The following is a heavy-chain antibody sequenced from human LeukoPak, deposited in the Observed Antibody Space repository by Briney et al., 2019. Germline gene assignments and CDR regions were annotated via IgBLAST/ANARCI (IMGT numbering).Heavy chain of an antibody. CDR1: GYTLTELP. D-gene: IGHD2-2*01. CDR2: FDPEDGET. J-gene: IGHJ4*02. CDR3: AHTRPYCSSTSCSFDY. Sequence: ASVKVSCKVSGYTLTELPMHWVRQAPGKGLEWMGGFDPEDGETIYAQKFQGRVTMTEDTSTDTAYMELSSLRSEDTAVYYCAHTRPYCSSTSCSFDYWGQGTLVTVSS. V-gene: IGHV1-24*01.